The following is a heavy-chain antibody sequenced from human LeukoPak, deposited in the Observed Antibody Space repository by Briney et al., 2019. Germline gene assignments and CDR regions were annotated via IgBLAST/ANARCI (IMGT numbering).Heavy chain of an antibody. CDR1: GFTFSDHW. D-gene: IGHD3-16*01. J-gene: IGHJ5*01. V-gene: IGHV3-72*01. Sequence: GGSLRLSCAASGFTFSDHWMDWVRQAPGKGLEWVGRITNKANSYSTQYAASVKGRFTISRDDSKNSLYLQMSSLKTEDTAVYFCTSVSAGLVESWGQGTLVTVSS. CDR2: ITNKANSYST. CDR3: TSVSAGLVES.